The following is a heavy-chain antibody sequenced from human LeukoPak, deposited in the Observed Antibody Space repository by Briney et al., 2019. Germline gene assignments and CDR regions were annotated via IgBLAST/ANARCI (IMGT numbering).Heavy chain of an antibody. V-gene: IGHV1-69*05. D-gene: IGHD6-13*01. CDR2: IIPIFGTA. CDR1: GGTFSSYA. J-gene: IGHJ4*02. CDR3: ARTGSIAAAGTMTYFDY. Sequence: SVKVSCKASGGTFSSYAISWVRQAPGQGLEWMGRIIPIFGTANYAQKFQGRVTITTDESTSTAYMELSSLRSEDTAVYYCARTGSIAAAGTMTYFDYWGQGTQVTVSS.